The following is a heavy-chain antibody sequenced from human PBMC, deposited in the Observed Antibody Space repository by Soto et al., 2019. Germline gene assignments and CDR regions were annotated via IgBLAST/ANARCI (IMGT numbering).Heavy chain of an antibody. D-gene: IGHD6-19*01. J-gene: IGHJ3*01. Sequence: EVQLLESGGGLVQPGGSLRLSCAASGFTFSSYAMSWVRQAPGKGLEWVSAISGSGGTTYYADSVKGRFTFSRDNSKNTLYLQMNSLRAEDTAVYYCATTANGWFSAFDLWGHGTMVTVSS. CDR2: ISGSGGTT. V-gene: IGHV3-23*01. CDR1: GFTFSSYA. CDR3: ATTANGWFSAFDL.